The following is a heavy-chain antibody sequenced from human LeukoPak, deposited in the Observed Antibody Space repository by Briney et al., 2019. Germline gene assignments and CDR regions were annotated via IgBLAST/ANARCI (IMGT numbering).Heavy chain of an antibody. Sequence: PSETLSLTCTVSGGSIRSYYWSWIRQPPGKGLEWTGHIYYSGSTNYNPSLKSRVTISVDTSKNQFSLKLSSVTAADTAVYYCARGVSSSWYEETFDYWGQGTLVTVSS. CDR2: IYYSGST. V-gene: IGHV4-59*12. J-gene: IGHJ4*02. D-gene: IGHD6-13*01. CDR3: ARGVSSSWYEETFDY. CDR1: GGSIRSYY.